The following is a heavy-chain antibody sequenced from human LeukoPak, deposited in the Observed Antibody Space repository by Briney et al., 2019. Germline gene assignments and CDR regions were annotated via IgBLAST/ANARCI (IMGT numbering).Heavy chain of an antibody. D-gene: IGHD3-16*02. J-gene: IGHJ4*02. Sequence: GASVKVSCKASGYTFTSYGISWVRQAPGQGPEWMGWISAYNGNTNYAQKLQGRVTMTTDTSTSTAYMELRSLRSDDTAVYYCARDSVSMITFGGVIPRPFDYWGQGTLVTVSS. CDR2: ISAYNGNT. CDR3: ARDSVSMITFGGVIPRPFDY. CDR1: GYTFTSYG. V-gene: IGHV1-18*01.